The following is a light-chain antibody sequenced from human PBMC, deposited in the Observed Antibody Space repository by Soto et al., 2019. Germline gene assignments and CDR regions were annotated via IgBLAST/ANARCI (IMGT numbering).Light chain of an antibody. Sequence: EIGLTQSAGTLSLSAGERATLSCAASQSVSSSYLAWYQQKPGQAPRLVIYGASSRATGIPARFSGSGSGTDFTLTISRLEPEDFAVYYCQQYGSSPRTFGQGTKVDIK. CDR3: QQYGSSPRT. CDR1: QSVSSSY. J-gene: IGKJ1*01. CDR2: GAS. V-gene: IGKV3-20*01.